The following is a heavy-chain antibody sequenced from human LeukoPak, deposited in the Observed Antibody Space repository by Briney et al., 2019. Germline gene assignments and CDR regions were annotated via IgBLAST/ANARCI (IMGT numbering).Heavy chain of an antibody. D-gene: IGHD2-2*03. V-gene: IGHV4-38-2*02. J-gene: IGHJ4*02. Sequence: SETLSLTCAVSGYSISSGYYWGWIRQPPGKGLEWIGSIYHSGSTYYNPSLKSRVTISVDTSKNQFSLKLSSVTAADTAVYYCAREVLDFDYWGQATLVTVSS. CDR2: IYHSGST. CDR1: GYSISSGYY. CDR3: AREVLDFDY.